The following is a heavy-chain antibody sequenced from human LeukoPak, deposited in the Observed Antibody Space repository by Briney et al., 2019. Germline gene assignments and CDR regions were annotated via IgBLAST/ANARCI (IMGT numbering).Heavy chain of an antibody. V-gene: IGHV4-39*01. Sequence: SQTLSLTCTVSGGSITSSSYYWGWIRQPPGKGLEWIGSIYYSGSTYYNPSLKSRVTISVDTSKNQFSLKLSSVTAADTAVCYCARASAMVKVGFDYWGQGTLVTVSS. D-gene: IGHD5-18*01. CDR2: IYYSGST. J-gene: IGHJ4*02. CDR3: ARASAMVKVGFDY. CDR1: GGSITSSSYY.